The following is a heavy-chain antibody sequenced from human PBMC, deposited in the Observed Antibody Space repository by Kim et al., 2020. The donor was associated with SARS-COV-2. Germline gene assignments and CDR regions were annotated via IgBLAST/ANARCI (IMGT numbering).Heavy chain of an antibody. J-gene: IGHJ4*02. V-gene: IGHV4-39*01. D-gene: IGHD1-26*01. Sequence: YYNPSLKGRVPMSVDTSKNQFSLRLTSVTAADAALYYCARHIVGAARIDYWGQGILVTVSS. CDR3: ARHIVGAARIDY.